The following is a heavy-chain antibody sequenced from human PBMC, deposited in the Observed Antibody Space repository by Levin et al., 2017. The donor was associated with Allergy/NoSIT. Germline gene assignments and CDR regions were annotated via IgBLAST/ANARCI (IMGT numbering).Heavy chain of an antibody. Sequence: PSETLSLTCTVSGGSISDTDYYWAWIRQPPGTGLEWIGSMYYSGNTYYNPSLQSRLTMSVDTSENYFSLKMRSVTAADTAVYFCVRWGPTVAGLYYFDNWGQGTLVTVSS. CDR1: GGSISDTDYY. J-gene: IGHJ4*02. CDR2: MYYSGNT. CDR3: VRWGPTVAGLYYFDN. D-gene: IGHD6-19*01. V-gene: IGHV4-39*02.